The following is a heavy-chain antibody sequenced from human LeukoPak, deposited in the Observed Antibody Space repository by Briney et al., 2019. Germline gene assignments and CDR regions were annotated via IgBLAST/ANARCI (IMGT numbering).Heavy chain of an antibody. V-gene: IGHV4-34*01. D-gene: IGHD6-6*01. CDR2: INHSGST. J-gene: IGHJ4*02. CDR1: GGSFSGYY. CDR3: ARGTAARTKFDY. Sequence: SETLSLTCAVYGGSFSGYYWSWIRQPPGKGLEWIGEINHSGSTNYNPSLKSRVTISVDTSKNQISLKLSSVTAADTAVYYCARGTAARTKFDYWGQGTLVTVSS.